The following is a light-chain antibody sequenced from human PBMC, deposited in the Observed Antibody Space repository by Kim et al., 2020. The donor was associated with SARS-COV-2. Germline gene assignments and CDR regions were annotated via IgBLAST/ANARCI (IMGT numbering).Light chain of an antibody. Sequence: SYELTQPPSVSVSPGQTATIACSADRLGDKYVCWYQQRPGQSPVLVISQDSKRPSGIPERFSGSNSGNTATLTISGTQAMDEADYYCQAWDSGTSVFGGG. CDR3: QAWDSGTSV. CDR1: RLGDKY. CDR2: QDS. V-gene: IGLV3-1*01. J-gene: IGLJ3*02.